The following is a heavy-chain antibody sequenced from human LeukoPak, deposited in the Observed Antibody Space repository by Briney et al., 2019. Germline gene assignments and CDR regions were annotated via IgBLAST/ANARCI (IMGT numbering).Heavy chain of an antibody. CDR1: GYTLTELS. Sequence: EASVKVSCKVSGYTLTELSIHWVRQATGQGLEGMGWMNPNSGNTGYAQKFQGRVTMTRNTSISTAYMELSSLRSEDTAVYYCARGRIQTPSFTIFRSRGRRVRFDPWGQGTLVTVSS. CDR3: ARGRIQTPSFTIFRSRGRRVRFDP. V-gene: IGHV1-8*01. J-gene: IGHJ5*02. D-gene: IGHD3-9*01. CDR2: MNPNSGNT.